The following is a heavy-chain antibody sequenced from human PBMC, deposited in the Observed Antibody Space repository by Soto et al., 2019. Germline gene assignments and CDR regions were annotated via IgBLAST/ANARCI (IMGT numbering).Heavy chain of an antibody. CDR1: GFTLSSYG. V-gene: IGHV3-33*01. Sequence: GGSLRLSCAAAGFTLSSYGMHWVRQAPGKGLERVAVLWFDGNNQYYAESVRGRFTVSRDISKNSLYVDMNSLRAEDTAVYYCARDGSGQQQLNSYFNSWGPGALVDVCS. D-gene: IGHD6-13*01. J-gene: IGHJ4*02. CDR2: LWFDGNNQ. CDR3: ARDGSGQQQLNSYFNS.